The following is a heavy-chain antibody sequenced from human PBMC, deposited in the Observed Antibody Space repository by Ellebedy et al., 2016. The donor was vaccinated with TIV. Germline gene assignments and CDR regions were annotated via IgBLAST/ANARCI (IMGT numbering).Heavy chain of an antibody. CDR3: ARVGTTGYYYMDV. V-gene: IGHV1-18*01. J-gene: IGHJ6*03. CDR2: IIAYNGNT. Sequence: ASVKVSXKASSYTFSSYGISWVRQAPGQGLEWMGWIIAYNGNTNYAQKLQGRVTLTRDTSTSTAYMELRSLRSDDTAVYYCARVGTTGYYYMDVWGKGTTVTVSS. D-gene: IGHD1-7*01. CDR1: SYTFSSYG.